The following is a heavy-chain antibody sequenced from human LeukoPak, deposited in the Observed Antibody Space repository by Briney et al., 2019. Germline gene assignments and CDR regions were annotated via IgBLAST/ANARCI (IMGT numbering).Heavy chain of an antibody. V-gene: IGHV1-18*01. CDR2: ISAYNGNT. CDR1: GYTFTSYG. D-gene: IGHD2-15*01. Sequence: ASVKVSCKASGYTFTSYGISWVRRAPGQGLEWMGWISAYNGNTNYAQKLQGRVTMTTDTSTSTAYMELRSLRSDDTAVYYCARAPPLIYCSGGSCYYFDYWGRGTLVTVSS. CDR3: ARAPPLIYCSGGSCYYFDY. J-gene: IGHJ4*02.